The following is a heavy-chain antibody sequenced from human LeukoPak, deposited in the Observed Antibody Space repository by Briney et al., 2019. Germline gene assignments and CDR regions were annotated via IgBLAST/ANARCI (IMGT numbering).Heavy chain of an antibody. CDR3: AKDATYYYDSSGYYNY. Sequence: GGSLRLSCAASGFTFSSYAMSWVRQAPGKELEWVSAISGSGGSTYYADSVKGRFTISRDNSKNTLYLQMNSLRAEDTAVYYCAKDATYYYDSSGYYNYWGQGTLVTVSS. CDR1: GFTFSSYA. J-gene: IGHJ4*02. D-gene: IGHD3-22*01. V-gene: IGHV3-23*01. CDR2: ISGSGGST.